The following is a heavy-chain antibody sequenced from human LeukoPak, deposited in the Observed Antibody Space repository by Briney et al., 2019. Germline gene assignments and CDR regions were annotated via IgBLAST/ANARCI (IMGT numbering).Heavy chain of an antibody. D-gene: IGHD3-22*01. CDR2: IKQDGSEK. V-gene: IGHV3-7*03. J-gene: IGHJ4*02. CDR1: GFTFSSYW. Sequence: GGSLRLSCVASGFTFSSYWMSWVRQAPGKGLEWVANIKQDGSEKFYVDSVKGRFTISRDNVKKSLYLQMNSLRAEDTAVYYCATYYYDSSGYYPGSYWGQGTLVTVSS. CDR3: ATYYYDSSGYYPGSY.